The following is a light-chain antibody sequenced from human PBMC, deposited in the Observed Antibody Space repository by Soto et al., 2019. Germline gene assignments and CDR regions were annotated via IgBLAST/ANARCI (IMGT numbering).Light chain of an antibody. Sequence: QSVLTQPASVSGSPGQSITISCTGTSSDVGAYNHVSWYQQHPGKAPQLIIYEVSNRPSGLSNRFSASKSGNTASLTISGLQAEDGAHYYCCSYTTRSTLVFGTGTKVTGL. CDR3: CSYTTRSTLV. CDR1: SSDVGAYNH. CDR2: EVS. V-gene: IGLV2-14*01. J-gene: IGLJ1*01.